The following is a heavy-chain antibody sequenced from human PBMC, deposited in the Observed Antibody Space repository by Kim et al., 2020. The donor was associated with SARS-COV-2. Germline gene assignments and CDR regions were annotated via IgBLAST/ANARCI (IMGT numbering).Heavy chain of an antibody. CDR3: ARGGIGSSYYFDY. D-gene: IGHD1-26*01. Sequence: YNPSLKSRVTISVDTSKNQFSLKLSSVTAADTAVYYCARGGIGSSYYFDYWGQGTLVTVSS. J-gene: IGHJ4*02. V-gene: IGHV4-59*09.